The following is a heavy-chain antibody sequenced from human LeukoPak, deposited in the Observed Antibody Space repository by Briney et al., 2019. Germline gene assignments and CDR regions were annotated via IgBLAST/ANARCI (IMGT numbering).Heavy chain of an antibody. D-gene: IGHD6-6*01. Sequence: GGSLRLSCATSGFTFSSYSMNWVRQAPGKGLAWVSSISSSSSYIYYADSVKGRFTISRDNAKNSLYLQMNSLRAEDTAVYYCARDQYSSYMDVWGKGTTVTVS. V-gene: IGHV3-21*01. J-gene: IGHJ6*03. CDR1: GFTFSSYS. CDR2: ISSSSSYI. CDR3: ARDQYSSYMDV.